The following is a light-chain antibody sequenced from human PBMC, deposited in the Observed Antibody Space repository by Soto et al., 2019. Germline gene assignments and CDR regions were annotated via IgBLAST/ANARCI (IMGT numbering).Light chain of an antibody. CDR2: GAS. CDR3: QHYGTSPLLT. CDR1: QSVSSTF. V-gene: IGKV3-20*01. Sequence: DIVLTQSPGTLSLSPGERATLSCRASQSVSSTFLAWYQQKPGRAPRLLIYGASSRATGIPDRFSGSGSGTDSTLTISRLEPEDFAVYYCQHYGTSPLLTFGQGTKVDI. J-gene: IGKJ1*01.